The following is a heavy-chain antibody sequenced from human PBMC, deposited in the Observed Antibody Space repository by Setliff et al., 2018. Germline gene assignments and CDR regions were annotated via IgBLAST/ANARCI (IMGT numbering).Heavy chain of an antibody. D-gene: IGHD5-18*01. V-gene: IGHV1-69*05. CDR1: GDSFNNYA. Sequence: GASVKVSCKASGDSFNNYAISWVRQAPGQGLEWMGGIIPMFGTPAYAQKFHGRVTIITDESTSTAYMELSSLTSDDTAVYYCAREGVDTRSSTDYRYYMDVWGKGTTVTVSS. J-gene: IGHJ6*03. CDR2: IIPMFGTP. CDR3: AREGVDTRSSTDYRYYMDV.